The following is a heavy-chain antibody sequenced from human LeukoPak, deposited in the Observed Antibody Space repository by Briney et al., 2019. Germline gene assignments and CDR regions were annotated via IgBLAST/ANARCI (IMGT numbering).Heavy chain of an antibody. CDR2: ISAYNGDT. D-gene: IGHD3-16*02. J-gene: IGHJ4*02. CDR1: GYTFSSYG. Sequence: ASVKVSCKASGYTFSSYGFSWVRQAPGQGLEWMGWISAYNGDTNYAQKLQGRVTMTTDTPTSTAYMELRSLTSDDTAVYFCARSASYSSRLQDWGQGALVTVSS. V-gene: IGHV1-18*01. CDR3: ARSASYSSRLQD.